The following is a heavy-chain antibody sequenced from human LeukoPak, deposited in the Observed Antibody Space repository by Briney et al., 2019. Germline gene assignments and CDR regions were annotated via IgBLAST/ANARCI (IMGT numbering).Heavy chain of an antibody. D-gene: IGHD6-13*01. V-gene: IGHV3-48*03. CDR2: ITSSGSTT. CDR1: GFTFSSYE. J-gene: IGHJ4*02. CDR3: AKAAGIAAAGD. Sequence: PGGSLRLSCAASGFTFSSYEMNWVRQAPGKGLEWVSYITSSGSTTHYADSVEGRFTISRDNAKNSLYLQMNSLRAEDTAVYYCAKAAGIAAAGDWGQGTLVTVSS.